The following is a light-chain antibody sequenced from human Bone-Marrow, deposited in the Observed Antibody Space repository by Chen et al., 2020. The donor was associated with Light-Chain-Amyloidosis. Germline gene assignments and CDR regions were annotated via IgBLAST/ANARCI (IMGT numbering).Light chain of an antibody. V-gene: IGLV3-21*02. J-gene: IGLJ3*02. CDR1: NIGSTS. CDR3: QVWDRSSERPV. Sequence: SYVLTQPSSVSVAPGQTATIACGGNNIGSTSVHWYQQTPGQAPRLVVYDDSDRPSGIPERLSGSNSGNTATLTISRVEAGDEADYYCQVWDRSSERPVFGGGTKRTVL. CDR2: DDS.